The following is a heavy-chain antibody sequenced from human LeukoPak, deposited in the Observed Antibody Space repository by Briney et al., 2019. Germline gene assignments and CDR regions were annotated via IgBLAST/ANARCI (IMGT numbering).Heavy chain of an antibody. J-gene: IGHJ4*02. CDR2: IKQDGSEK. Sequence: GGSLRLSCAASGLTVSSDYMSWVRQAPGKGLEWVANIKQDGSEKYYVDSVKGRFTISRDNAKNSLYLQMNSLRAEDTAVYYCASNDRWYSSSWSLWGQGTLVTVSS. CDR3: ASNDRWYSSSWSL. D-gene: IGHD6-13*01. CDR1: GLTVSSDY. V-gene: IGHV3-7*01.